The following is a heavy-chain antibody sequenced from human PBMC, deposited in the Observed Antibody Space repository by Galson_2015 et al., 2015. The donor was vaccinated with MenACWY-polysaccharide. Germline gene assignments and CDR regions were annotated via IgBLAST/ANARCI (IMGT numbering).Heavy chain of an antibody. J-gene: IGHJ4*02. V-gene: IGHV3-7*01. D-gene: IGHD3-10*01. CDR3: ATGGVRGVSEGVDDY. CDR1: GFTFSSYW. CDR2: IKQDGSEK. Sequence: SLRLSCAASGFTFSSYWMSWVRQAPGKGLEWVANIKQDGSEKYYVDSVKGRFTISRDNAKNSLYLQMNSLRAEGTAVYYCATGGVRGVSEGVDDYWGQRTLVTVSS.